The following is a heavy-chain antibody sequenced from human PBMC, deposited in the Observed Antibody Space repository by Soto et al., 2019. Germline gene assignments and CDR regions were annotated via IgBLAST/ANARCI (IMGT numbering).Heavy chain of an antibody. CDR1: GGSVSSANYY. Sequence: SETLSLTCTVSGGSVSSANYYWGWIRQPPGKGLEWIGSIYYSGNTNYNPSLNSRVTISVDTSKNQFSLRLSSVTAADTAVYYCAKNYGNAFDIWGQGTMVTVS. D-gene: IGHD3-10*01. CDR3: AKNYGNAFDI. J-gene: IGHJ3*02. CDR2: IYYSGNT. V-gene: IGHV4-61*01.